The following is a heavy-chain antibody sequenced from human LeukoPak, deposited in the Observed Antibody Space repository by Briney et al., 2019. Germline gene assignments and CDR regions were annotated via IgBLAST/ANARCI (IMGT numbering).Heavy chain of an antibody. Sequence: GGSLRLSCAASGFTFSSYAMHWVRQAPGKGLEWVAVISYDGSNKYYADSVKGRFTISRENSKNTLYLQMSSLRAEDTAVYYCARSAMIVVVTTLDYWGQGTLVTVSS. V-gene: IGHV3-30-3*01. D-gene: IGHD3-22*01. CDR3: ARSAMIVVVTTLDY. CDR2: ISYDGSNK. CDR1: GFTFSSYA. J-gene: IGHJ4*02.